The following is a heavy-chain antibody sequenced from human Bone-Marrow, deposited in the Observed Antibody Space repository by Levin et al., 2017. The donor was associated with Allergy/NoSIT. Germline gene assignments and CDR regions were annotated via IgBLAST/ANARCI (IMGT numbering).Heavy chain of an antibody. J-gene: IGHJ6*02. CDR1: GYTFTSYD. V-gene: IGHV1-8*01. CDR3: ARAGPGIAAAGRLYLLPYYYYGMDG. D-gene: IGHD6-13*01. CDR2: MNPNSGNT. Sequence: GASVKVSCKASGYTFTSYDINWVRQATGQGLEWMGWMNPNSGNTGYAQKFQGRVTMTRNTSISTAYMELSSLRSEDTAVYYCARAGPGIAAAGRLYLLPYYYYGMDGWGQGTTVTVSS.